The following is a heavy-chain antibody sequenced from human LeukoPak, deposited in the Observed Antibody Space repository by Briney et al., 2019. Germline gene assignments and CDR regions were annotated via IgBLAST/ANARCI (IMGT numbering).Heavy chain of an antibody. D-gene: IGHD2-15*01. CDR3: ARDLITVVAATLQNWFDP. V-gene: IGHV4-4*07. J-gene: IGHJ5*02. CDR1: GGSISSYY. Sequence: SETLSLTCTVSGGSISSYYWGWIRQPAGKGLEWIGRIYTSGSTNYNPSLKSRVTMSVDTSKNQFSLKLSSVTAADTAVYYCARDLITVVAATLQNWFDPWGQGTLVTVSS. CDR2: IYTSGST.